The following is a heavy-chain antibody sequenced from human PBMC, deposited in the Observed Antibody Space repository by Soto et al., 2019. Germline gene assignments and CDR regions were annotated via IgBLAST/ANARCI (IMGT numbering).Heavy chain of an antibody. CDR1: GGSISSGGYS. D-gene: IGHD6-13*01. V-gene: IGHV4-30-2*01. J-gene: IGHJ4*02. Sequence: QLQLQESGSGLVKPSQTLSLTCAVSGGSISSGGYSWSWIRQPPGKGLEWIGYIYHSGSTYYNPSLKSRVTISVDRSKNQFSLKLSSVTAADTAVYYCASSSSWYEFGFDYWGQGTLVTVSS. CDR2: IYHSGST. CDR3: ASSSSWYEFGFDY.